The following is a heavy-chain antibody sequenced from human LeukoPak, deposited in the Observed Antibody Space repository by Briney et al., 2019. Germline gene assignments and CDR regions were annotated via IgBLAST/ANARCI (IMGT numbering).Heavy chain of an antibody. V-gene: IGHV3-30*04. CDR3: AKGGSYRFDY. J-gene: IGHJ4*02. Sequence: GGSLRLSCAASGFTFSGYAMHWVRQAPGKGLEWVAAISHDGRNQLYADAVRGRFTISRDNGKNSLYLQMNSLRDEDTAVYYCAKGGSYRFDYWGQGTLVTVSS. CDR1: GFTFSGYA. CDR2: ISHDGRNQ. D-gene: IGHD1-26*01.